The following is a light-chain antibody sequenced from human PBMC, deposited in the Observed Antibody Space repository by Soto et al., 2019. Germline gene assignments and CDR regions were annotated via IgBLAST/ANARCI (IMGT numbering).Light chain of an antibody. CDR3: QQRSNWPPIT. CDR2: DAS. J-gene: IGKJ5*01. CDR1: QSVSSY. V-gene: IGKV3-11*01. Sequence: IVLTQSPATLSLSPGERATLSCRASQSVSSYLAWYQQKPGQAPRLLIYDASNRATGIPARFSGSGSGTDFTLTISSLEPEDFAVYYCQQRSNWPPIT.